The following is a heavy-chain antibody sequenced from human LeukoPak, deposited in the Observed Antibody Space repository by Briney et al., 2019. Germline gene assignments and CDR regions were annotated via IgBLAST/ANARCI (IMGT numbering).Heavy chain of an antibody. V-gene: IGHV3-48*03. CDR3: VRGSGGDS. CDR2: ISISGSTI. CDR1: GFTFSSYE. Sequence: GGSLRLSCAASGFTFSSYEMNWVRQARGKGLEWPSYISISGSTIYYADSVKGRFAISRDNAKNSLYLQMNSLRAEDTAVYYCVRGSGGDSWGQGTLVTVSS. J-gene: IGHJ4*02. D-gene: IGHD3-3*01.